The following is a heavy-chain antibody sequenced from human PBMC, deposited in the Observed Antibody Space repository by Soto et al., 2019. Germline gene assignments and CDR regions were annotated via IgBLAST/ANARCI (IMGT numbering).Heavy chain of an antibody. CDR1: GGSISNYY. V-gene: IGHV4-59*01. CDR2: MYYNGNI. D-gene: IGHD3-16*01. CDR3: ASGGNWFDP. Sequence: SETLSLTCNVSGGSISNYYWTWVRQSPEKGLEWIGYMYYNGNIDYNPSLKSRVTISIDTSKNQFSLTLKSVTAADTAVYYCASGGNWFDPWGQGVLVTVSS. J-gene: IGHJ5*02.